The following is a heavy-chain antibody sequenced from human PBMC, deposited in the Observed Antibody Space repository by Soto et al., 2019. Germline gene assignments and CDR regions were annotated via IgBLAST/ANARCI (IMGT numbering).Heavy chain of an antibody. Sequence: SETLSLTCTVAGASVSTGYLSWIRPPPGKGLEWIGFMYFGGSFNYNPSLTSRATISVETSKNQFSMKMTSVTAADTAVYYCARSYYDSTGFAVDPWGQGTLVTVSS. CDR3: ARSYYDSTGFAVDP. CDR2: MYFGGSF. J-gene: IGHJ5*02. V-gene: IGHV4-59*02. D-gene: IGHD3-22*01. CDR1: GASVSTGY.